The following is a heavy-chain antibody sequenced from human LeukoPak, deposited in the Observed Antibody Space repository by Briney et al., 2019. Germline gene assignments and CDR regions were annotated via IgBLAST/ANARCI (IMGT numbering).Heavy chain of an antibody. CDR2: IRYDGSNK. V-gene: IGHV3-30*02. Sequence: GGSLRLSCAASGFTFSDYGMHWVRQAPGKGLEWVAFIRYDGSNKYYADSVKGRFTISRDNSKNTLYLQMNSLRAEDTAVYYCAKDTYSAMVRGVIGNFDYWGQGTLVTVSS. CDR3: AKDTYSAMVRGVIGNFDY. CDR1: GFTFSDYG. J-gene: IGHJ4*02. D-gene: IGHD3-10*01.